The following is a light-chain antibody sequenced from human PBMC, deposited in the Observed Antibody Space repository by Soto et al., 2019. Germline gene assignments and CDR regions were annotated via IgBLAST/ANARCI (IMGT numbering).Light chain of an antibody. CDR3: QQRSDWLPIT. J-gene: IGKJ5*01. V-gene: IGKV3-11*01. CDR2: DVS. CDR1: QSVSES. Sequence: EIVLTQSPATLSLSPGERATLSCRASQSVSESLAWYQQKPGQAPRLLIYDVSCRATGIPVRFSGSGSGTDFTLTISCLEPEDFAVYYCQQRSDWLPITFGQGTRLEI.